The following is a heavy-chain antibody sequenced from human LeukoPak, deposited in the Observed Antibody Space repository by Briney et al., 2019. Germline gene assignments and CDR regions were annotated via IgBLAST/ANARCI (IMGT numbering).Heavy chain of an antibody. Sequence: GGSLRLSCAASGFTFSHYAMHWVRQAPGKGLEWVAFISYDGSNKYYADSVKGRFTISRDNSNNTLCLQMNSLRSEDTAVYYCARVRGFWSGYYFGYWGQGTLVTVSS. D-gene: IGHD3-3*01. J-gene: IGHJ4*02. V-gene: IGHV3-30*04. CDR1: GFTFSHYA. CDR3: ARVRGFWSGYYFGY. CDR2: ISYDGSNK.